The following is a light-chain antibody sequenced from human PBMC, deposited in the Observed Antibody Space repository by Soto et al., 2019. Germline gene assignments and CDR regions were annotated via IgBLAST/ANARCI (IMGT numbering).Light chain of an antibody. Sequence: DIQMTQSPSSLSASVGDRVTITCRASQGFGNSLAWFQQKAGSIPKLLIYSASTLQSGVTSRFSGSGSGTHFTLTSSSLQPEYVATYYCQKYNSAPYTFGQGTKREIK. CDR1: QGFGNS. J-gene: IGKJ2*01. CDR3: QKYNSAPYT. V-gene: IGKV1-27*01. CDR2: SAS.